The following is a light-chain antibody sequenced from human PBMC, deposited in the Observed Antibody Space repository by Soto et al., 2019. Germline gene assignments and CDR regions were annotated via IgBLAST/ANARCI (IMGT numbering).Light chain of an antibody. V-gene: IGKV3-11*01. J-gene: IGKJ2*02. CDR1: RCVDRY. Sequence: EVVLTQSPDTLSLSPGETATLSCRASRCVDRYVAWYQQKLGQAPRLLIYDAYTRATGVAARFTGSGSATDFSLTITSLEPEDFAVYYCQQRAKWPSTFGSGTKVE. CDR3: QQRAKWPST. CDR2: DAY.